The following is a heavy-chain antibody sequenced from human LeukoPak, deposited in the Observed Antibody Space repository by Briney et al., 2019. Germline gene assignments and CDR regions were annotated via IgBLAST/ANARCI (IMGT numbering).Heavy chain of an antibody. J-gene: IGHJ4*02. V-gene: IGHV3-30*18. CDR2: ISYDGSNK. CDR3: AKDFRIGYSAHFDY. CDR1: GFTFSSYG. D-gene: IGHD2-21*01. Sequence: GGSLRLSCAASGFTFSSYGMHWVRQAPGKGLEWVAVISYDGSNKYYADSVKGRFTISRDNSKNTLYLQMNSLRAEDTAVYYCAKDFRIGYSAHFDYWGQGALVTVSS.